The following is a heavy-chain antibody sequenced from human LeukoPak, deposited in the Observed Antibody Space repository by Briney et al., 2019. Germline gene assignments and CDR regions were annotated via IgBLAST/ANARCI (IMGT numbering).Heavy chain of an antibody. CDR1: GLSLSTSGVG. V-gene: IGHV2-5*02. CDR2: IYWDDDK. J-gene: IGHJ4*02. Sequence: SGPTLVKPTQTLTLTCTFSGLSLSTSGVGVGWIRQPPGKALEWLALIYWDDDKRYSPSLKSRLTITKDTSKNQVVLTMTNMDPVDTATYYCAHVDTAMVSDYFDYWGQGTLVTVSS. D-gene: IGHD5-18*01. CDR3: AHVDTAMVSDYFDY.